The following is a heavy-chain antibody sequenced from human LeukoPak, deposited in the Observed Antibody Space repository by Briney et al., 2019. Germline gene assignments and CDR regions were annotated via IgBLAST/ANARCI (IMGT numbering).Heavy chain of an antibody. Sequence: GGSLTLSCAASGFTFSSYGMLWVRLAPPTGMEGAAFIRYDGSNKYYSDSLKGRFTISRDNSKNTLYLQMNSLRAEDTAVYYCAKVSVVGALDFDYWGQGTLVTVSS. CDR2: IRYDGSNK. J-gene: IGHJ4*02. D-gene: IGHD1-26*01. CDR1: GFTFSSYG. V-gene: IGHV3-30*02. CDR3: AKVSVVGALDFDY.